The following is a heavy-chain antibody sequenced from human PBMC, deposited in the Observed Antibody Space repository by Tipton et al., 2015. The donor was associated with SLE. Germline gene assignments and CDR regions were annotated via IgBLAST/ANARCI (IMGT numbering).Heavy chain of an antibody. J-gene: IGHJ6*03. CDR2: IKEHGTET. CDR3: TRAFDHSYFYYMDV. CDR1: GFNFDNYW. V-gene: IGHV3-7*01. Sequence: GSLRLSCAASGFNFDNYWMSWVRQAPGKGLEWVANIKEHGTETYYVDSVRGRFTISRDNTKNSLYLQMNSLRVEDMAVYYCTRAFDHSYFYYMDVWGKGTTVTVSS.